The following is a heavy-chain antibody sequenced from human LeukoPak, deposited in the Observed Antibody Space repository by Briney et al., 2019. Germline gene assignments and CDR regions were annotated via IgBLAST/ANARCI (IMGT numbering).Heavy chain of an antibody. CDR2: IYESGTT. CDR1: GESLNSYY. CDR3: ARGAWATRLGS. Sequence: SETLSLTCAVYGESLNSYYWSWVRQPPGEGLEWIGEIYESGTTEYNPSLKSRVTISMVPSKRQFSLSLSSVAAADTAVYYCARGAWATRLGSWGLGTPVIVSS. J-gene: IGHJ4*02. D-gene: IGHD2-15*01. V-gene: IGHV4-34*01.